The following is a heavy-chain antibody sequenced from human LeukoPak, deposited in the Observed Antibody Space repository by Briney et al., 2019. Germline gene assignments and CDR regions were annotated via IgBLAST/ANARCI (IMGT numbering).Heavy chain of an antibody. V-gene: IGHV4-61*01. CDR1: GGSVSSGSYY. D-gene: IGHD2-2*01. CDR3: ARGMSVYCSSTSCLNWFDP. CDR2: IYYSGST. J-gene: IGHJ5*02. Sequence: SETLSLTCTVSGGSVSSGSYYWSWIRQPPGKGLEWIGYIYYSGSTNYNPSLKSRVTISVDTSKNQLSLKLSSVTAADTAVYYCARGMSVYCSSTSCLNWFDPWGQGTLVTVSS.